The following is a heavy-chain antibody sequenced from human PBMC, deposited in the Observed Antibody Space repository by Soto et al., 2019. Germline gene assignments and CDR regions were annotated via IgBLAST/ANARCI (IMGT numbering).Heavy chain of an antibody. V-gene: IGHV3-30*18. CDR3: AQDLRGTIVVPRVGYYYYGMDV. D-gene: IGHD3-22*01. J-gene: IGHJ6*02. CDR2: ISYDGSNK. CDR1: GFTFSSYG. Sequence: QVQLVESGGGVVQPGRSLRLSCAASGFTFSSYGMHWVRQAPGKGLEWVAVISYDGSNKYYADSVKGRFTISRDNSQITLYLQMNIMTAANTAVYYCAQDLRGTIVVPRVGYYYYGMDVWGQGTTVIVSS.